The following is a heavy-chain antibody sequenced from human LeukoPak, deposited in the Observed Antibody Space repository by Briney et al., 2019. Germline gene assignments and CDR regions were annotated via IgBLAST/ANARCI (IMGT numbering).Heavy chain of an antibody. CDR1: GYTFTSYY. J-gene: IGHJ3*02. CDR2: INPSGGST. CDR3: AICVAFDAFDI. D-gene: IGHD2-21*01. Sequence: ASVKVSCKASGYTFTSYYMHWVRQAPGQGLEWMGIINPSGGSTSYAQKFQGRVTITTDESTSTAYMELSSLRSEDTAVYYCAICVAFDAFDIWGQGTMVTVSS. V-gene: IGHV1-46*01.